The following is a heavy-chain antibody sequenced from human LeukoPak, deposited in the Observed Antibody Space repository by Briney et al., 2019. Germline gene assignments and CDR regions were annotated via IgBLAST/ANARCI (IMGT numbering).Heavy chain of an antibody. Sequence: PSETLSLTCTVSGGSISSSSYYWSWIRQPPGKGLEWIGYIYYSGSTNYNPSLKSRVTISVDTSKNQFSLKLSSVTAADTAVYYCARARYGGSGWYLDYWGQGTLVTVSS. CDR1: GGSISSSSYY. J-gene: IGHJ4*02. D-gene: IGHD6-19*01. CDR2: IYYSGST. CDR3: ARARYGGSGWYLDY. V-gene: IGHV4-61*01.